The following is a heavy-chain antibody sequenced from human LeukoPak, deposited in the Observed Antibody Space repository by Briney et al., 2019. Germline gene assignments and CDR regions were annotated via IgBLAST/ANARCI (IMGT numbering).Heavy chain of an antibody. J-gene: IGHJ4*02. V-gene: IGHV3-48*01. CDR2: ISSSSSTI. D-gene: IGHD2-8*01. Sequence: PGGSLRLSCAASGFTFSSYSMNWVRQAPGKGLEWVSYISSSSSTIYYADSVKGRFTISRDNAKNSLYLQMNSLRAEDTAVYYCARVRGIDRQGGLTVLVDYWGQGTLVTVSS. CDR3: ARVRGIDRQGGLTVLVDY. CDR1: GFTFSSYS.